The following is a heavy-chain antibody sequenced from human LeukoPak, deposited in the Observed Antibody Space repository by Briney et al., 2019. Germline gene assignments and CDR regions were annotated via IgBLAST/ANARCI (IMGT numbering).Heavy chain of an antibody. D-gene: IGHD6-19*01. J-gene: IGHJ6*03. V-gene: IGHV3-33*01. CDR2: IWYDGSNK. CDR1: GFTFSSYG. Sequence: PGGSLRLSCAASGFTFSSYGMHWVRQAPGKGLEWVAVIWYDGSNKYYADSVKGRFTISRDNSKNTLYLQMNSLRAEDTAVYYCARDGWYSSVFYYYYMDVWGKGTTVTVSS. CDR3: ARDGWYSSVFYYYYMDV.